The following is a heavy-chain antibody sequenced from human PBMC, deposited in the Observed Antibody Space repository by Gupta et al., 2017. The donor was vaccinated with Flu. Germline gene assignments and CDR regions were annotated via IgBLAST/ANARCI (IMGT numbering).Heavy chain of an antibody. CDR1: GFSFSASS. Sequence: DVHLVESGGGLVKPGGSLRLSCAASGFSFSASSMNWVRQAPEKGLEWVSSISASSTYIFYADSFKGRFTISRDNAKNSLYLQMNSLRAEDTAIYYCAKDAMGDLAPVGWFDPWGQGTLVTVSS. D-gene: IGHD3-16*01. J-gene: IGHJ5*02. V-gene: IGHV3-21*01. CDR2: ISASSTYI. CDR3: AKDAMGDLAPVGWFDP.